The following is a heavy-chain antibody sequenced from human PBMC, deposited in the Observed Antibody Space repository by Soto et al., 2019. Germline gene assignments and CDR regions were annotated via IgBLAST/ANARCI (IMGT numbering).Heavy chain of an antibody. Sequence: GGSLRLSCAASGFTVSSNYMSWVRQAPGKGLEWVSVIYSGGSTYYADSVKGRFTISRDNSKNTLYLQMNSLRAEDTAVYYCARAEQWLTRGFYFDYWGQGTLVTVSS. J-gene: IGHJ4*02. CDR1: GFTVSSNY. CDR2: IYSGGST. V-gene: IGHV3-66*01. D-gene: IGHD6-19*01. CDR3: ARAEQWLTRGFYFDY.